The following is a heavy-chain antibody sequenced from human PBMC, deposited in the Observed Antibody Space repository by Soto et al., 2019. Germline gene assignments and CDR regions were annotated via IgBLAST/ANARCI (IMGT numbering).Heavy chain of an antibody. CDR1: GYTFTSYG. V-gene: IGHV1-18*01. J-gene: IGHJ5*02. CDR2: ISAYNGNT. CDR3: ASLGLRSDYGEHKIPRNWSDP. Sequence: ASVKVSCKASGYTFTSYGISWVRQAPGQGLEWMGWISAYNGNTNYAQKLQGRVTMTTDTSTSTAYMELRSLRTDDTAVYSCASLGLRSDYGEHKIPRNWSDPWGQGTLVTVSS. D-gene: IGHD4-17*01.